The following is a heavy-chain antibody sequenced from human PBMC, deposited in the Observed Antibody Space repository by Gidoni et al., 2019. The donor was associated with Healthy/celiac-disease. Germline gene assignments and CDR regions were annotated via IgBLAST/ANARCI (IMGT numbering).Heavy chain of an antibody. D-gene: IGHD2-8*02. CDR1: GFTFSGYA. Sequence: EVQLLESGGGLVQPGGSLRLSCAASGFTFSGYAMSWVRQAPGRGLWWVSAISGSGGSTYYADSVKGRFTISRDNSKNTLYLQMNSLRAEDTDVYYCAKGDSGGVSLRGWYFDLWGRGTLVTVSS. V-gene: IGHV3-23*01. J-gene: IGHJ2*01. CDR2: ISGSGGST. CDR3: AKGDSGGVSLRGWYFDL.